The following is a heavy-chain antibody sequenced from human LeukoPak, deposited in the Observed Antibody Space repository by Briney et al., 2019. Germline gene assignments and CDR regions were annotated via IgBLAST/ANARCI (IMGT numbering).Heavy chain of an antibody. J-gene: IGHJ4*02. CDR2: VRPEGTTT. V-gene: IGHV3-74*03. CDR1: GFAFSTYW. CDR3: ARDLDWILFDY. D-gene: IGHD3-9*01. Sequence: GGSLRLSCAASGFAFSTYWMHWVRQAPGKGLVWVSRVRPEGTTTAYADSVKGRFTISRDNAKNTLFLQMNSLSAEDTAVYYCARDLDWILFDYWGQGTLVTVSS.